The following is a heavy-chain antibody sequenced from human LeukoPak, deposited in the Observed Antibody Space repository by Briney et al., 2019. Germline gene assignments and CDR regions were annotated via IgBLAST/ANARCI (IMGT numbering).Heavy chain of an antibody. CDR2: TYYRSKWYN. J-gene: IGHJ4*02. CDR3: ARGGTSSGPGFDY. CDR1: GDSVSSNSAS. Sequence: SQTLSLTCAISGDSVSSNSASWNWIRQAPSRGLEWLGRTYYRSKWYNEYAVSVKSRISINPDTSKNQFSLQLNSVTPEDTAVYYCARGGTSSGPGFDYWGQGTPVIVSA. D-gene: IGHD6-19*01. V-gene: IGHV6-1*01.